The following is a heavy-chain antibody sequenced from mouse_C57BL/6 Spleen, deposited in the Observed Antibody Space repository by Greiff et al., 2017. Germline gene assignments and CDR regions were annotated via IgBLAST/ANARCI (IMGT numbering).Heavy chain of an antibody. Sequence: VQLQQSGAELVRPGASVKLSCTASGFNIKDDYMHWVKQRPEQGLEWIGWIDPENGDTEYASKFQGKATITADTSSHTAYLQLSSLTSEDTAVYYCTTSDSSGSDFDDWGQGTTLTVSS. D-gene: IGHD3-2*02. V-gene: IGHV14-4*01. J-gene: IGHJ2*01. CDR1: GFNIKDDY. CDR2: IDPENGDT. CDR3: TTSDSSGSDFDD.